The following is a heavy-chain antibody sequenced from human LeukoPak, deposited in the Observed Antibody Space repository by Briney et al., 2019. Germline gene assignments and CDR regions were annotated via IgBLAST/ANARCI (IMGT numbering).Heavy chain of an antibody. CDR3: VALLWFGEFFY. CDR1: GYTFTSYY. D-gene: IGHD3-10*01. J-gene: IGHJ4*02. Sequence: GASVKVSCKASGYTFTSYYMHWVRQAPGQGLEWMGIINPSGGSTNYAQKFQGRVTMTRDTSTSTVYMKVSSLRSEDTAAYYCVALLWFGEFFYWGQGTLVTVSS. CDR2: INPSGGST. V-gene: IGHV1-46*01.